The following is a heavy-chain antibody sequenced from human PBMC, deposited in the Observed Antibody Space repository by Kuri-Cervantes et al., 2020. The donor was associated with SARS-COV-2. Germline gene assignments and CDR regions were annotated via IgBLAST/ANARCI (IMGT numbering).Heavy chain of an antibody. CDR3: AKGGDFWSGFTYFDS. V-gene: IGHV3-30*18. D-gene: IGHD3-3*01. Sequence: GESLKISCAASGFTFRSSGMHWVRQAPGKGLEWVALLSNDGAHEYYADSVKGRFTISRDNFKNTLFLQMNSLRSEDTATYYCAKGGDFWSGFTYFDSCGPGTLVTVSS. J-gene: IGHJ4*02. CDR1: GFTFRSSG. CDR2: LSNDGAHE.